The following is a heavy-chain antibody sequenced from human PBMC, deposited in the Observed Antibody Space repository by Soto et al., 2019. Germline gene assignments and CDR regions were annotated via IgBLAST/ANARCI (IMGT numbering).Heavy chain of an antibody. CDR1: GGSISSSSYY. CDR2: IYYSGST. J-gene: IGHJ4*02. CDR3: ARHEGAHVVPDFDY. D-gene: IGHD2-21*01. Sequence: SETLSLTCTVSGGSISSSSYYWGWIRQPPGKGLEWIGSIYYSGSTYYNPSLKSRVTISVDTSKNQFSLKLSSVTAADTAVYYCARHEGAHVVPDFDYWGQGTLVTVSS. V-gene: IGHV4-39*01.